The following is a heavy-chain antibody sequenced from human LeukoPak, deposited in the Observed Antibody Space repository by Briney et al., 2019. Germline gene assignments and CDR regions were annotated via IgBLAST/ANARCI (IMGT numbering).Heavy chain of an antibody. CDR1: GGTFSSYA. V-gene: IGHV1-69*13. J-gene: IGHJ4*02. D-gene: IGHD5-12*01. Sequence: VASVKVSCKASGGTFSSYAISWVRQAPGQGLEWMGGIIPIFGTANYAQKFQGRVTITADESTSTAYMELSSLRSEDTAVYYCASPSGGYSGYDRGYFDYWGQGTLVTVSS. CDR3: ASPSGGYSGYDRGYFDY. CDR2: IIPIFGTA.